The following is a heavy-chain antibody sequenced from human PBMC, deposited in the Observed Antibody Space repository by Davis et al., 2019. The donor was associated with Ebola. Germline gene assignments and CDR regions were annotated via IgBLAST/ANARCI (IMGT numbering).Heavy chain of an antibody. CDR1: GGSIGSYY. D-gene: IGHD2-2*01. Sequence: SETLSLTCTVSGGSIGSYYWSWIRQPPGKGLEWIGYISHSGSTSYSSSLKSRVTISLDTSRNQVSLNLTSVTAADTAVYSCARGDLYCSNGICHTNYVYLWGQGTLVIVSS. CDR2: ISHSGST. CDR3: ARGDLYCSNGICHTNYVYL. V-gene: IGHV4-59*01. J-gene: IGHJ4*02.